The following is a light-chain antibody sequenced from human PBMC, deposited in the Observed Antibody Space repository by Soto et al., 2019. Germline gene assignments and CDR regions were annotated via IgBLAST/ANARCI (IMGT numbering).Light chain of an antibody. Sequence: DIQMTQSPSTLSASVGDRVTITCRASQSISSGLAGYQQKPGKAPKRLIYDASSLESGVPSRFSGSGSGTDFTLTISSLQPDDFASYYCQQYNSYSGTFGQGTKVEIK. CDR3: QQYNSYSGT. CDR1: QSISSG. CDR2: DAS. J-gene: IGKJ1*01. V-gene: IGKV1-5*01.